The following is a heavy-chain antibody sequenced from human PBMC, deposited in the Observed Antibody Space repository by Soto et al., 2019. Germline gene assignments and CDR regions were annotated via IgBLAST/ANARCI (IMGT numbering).Heavy chain of an antibody. CDR3: AMTRLYDPGTNDYHRDALDI. CDR1: GFSFGTYV. Sequence: EVQLLESGGGMVEPRGSLKLSCAASGFSFGTYVMNWVRQAPGKGLEWVSGISGSGGRVYSADSVKGRFTISRDNSRNTLYLPMNSLRAEDTAIYYCAMTRLYDPGTNDYHRDALDIWGQGTQVTVSS. J-gene: IGHJ3*02. CDR2: ISGSGGRV. V-gene: IGHV3-23*01. D-gene: IGHD3-16*01.